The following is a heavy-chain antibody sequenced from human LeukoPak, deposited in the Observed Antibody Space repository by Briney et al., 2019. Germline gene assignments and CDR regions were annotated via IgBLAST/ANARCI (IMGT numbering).Heavy chain of an antibody. D-gene: IGHD2-2*01. V-gene: IGHV3-64*01. CDR1: GFTFSSYA. CDR2: ISSNGGST. Sequence: SGGSLRLSCAASGFTFSSYAMPWVRQAPGKGLEYVSAISSNGGSTYYANSVKGRFTISRDNSKNTLYLQMGSLRAEDMAVYYCAREIVVVPAYAFDIWGQGTMVTVSS. J-gene: IGHJ3*02. CDR3: AREIVVVPAYAFDI.